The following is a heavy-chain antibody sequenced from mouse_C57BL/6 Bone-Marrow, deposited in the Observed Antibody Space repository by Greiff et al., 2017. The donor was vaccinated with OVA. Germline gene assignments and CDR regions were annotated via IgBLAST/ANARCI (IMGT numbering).Heavy chain of an antibody. D-gene: IGHD2-3*01. V-gene: IGHV14-4*01. Sequence: EVQLQQSGAELVRPGASVKLSCTASGFNIKDDYMHWVKQRPEQGLEWIGWIDPENGDTEYASKFQGKATITADTSSNTAYLQLSSLTSEDTAVYYCTHPFYDGYFYWGQGTTLTVSS. CDR1: GFNIKDDY. CDR2: IDPENGDT. CDR3: THPFYDGYFY. J-gene: IGHJ2*01.